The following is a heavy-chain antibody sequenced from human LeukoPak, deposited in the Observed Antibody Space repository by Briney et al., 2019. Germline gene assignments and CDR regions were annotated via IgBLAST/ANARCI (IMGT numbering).Heavy chain of an antibody. Sequence: ASVKVSCKASGFPFTTYYMHWVRQAPGQGLEWMGIISPTGGSTSYAQRVQGRVTMTRDTSTSTVYMELSSLRSEGTAVYYCARDQGGTTAYGMDVWGQGTTVTVSS. V-gene: IGHV1-46*01. CDR2: ISPTGGST. CDR1: GFPFTTYY. D-gene: IGHD1-1*01. CDR3: ARDQGGTTAYGMDV. J-gene: IGHJ6*02.